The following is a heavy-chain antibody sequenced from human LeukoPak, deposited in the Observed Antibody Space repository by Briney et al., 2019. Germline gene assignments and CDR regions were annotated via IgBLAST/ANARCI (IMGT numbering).Heavy chain of an antibody. CDR3: ARDSESGSYAAY. Sequence: KPSETLSLTCTVSGGSISSGDYYWSWIRQPPWKGLEWIGYIYYSGSTNYNPSLKSRVTISVGTSKNQFSLRLSSVTAADTAVYYCARDSESGSYAAYWGQGTLVTVSS. CDR1: GGSISSGDYY. V-gene: IGHV4-61*08. J-gene: IGHJ4*02. D-gene: IGHD1-26*01. CDR2: IYYSGST.